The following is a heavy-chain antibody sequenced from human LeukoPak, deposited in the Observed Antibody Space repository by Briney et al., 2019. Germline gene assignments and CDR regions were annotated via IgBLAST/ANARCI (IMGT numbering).Heavy chain of an antibody. CDR3: AKEKSRRFDFDY. V-gene: IGHV3-23*01. CDR2: LSAGGGGA. CDR1: GFICRSYA. D-gene: IGHD3-10*01. Sequence: GGSLRLSCAASGFICRSYAMSWVRQAPGKGLEWVSSLSAGGGGAYYADSVRGRFTISGDDSKNTLYLQMNSLIVEDTARYYCAKEKSRRFDFDYWGQGTLATVSS. J-gene: IGHJ4*02.